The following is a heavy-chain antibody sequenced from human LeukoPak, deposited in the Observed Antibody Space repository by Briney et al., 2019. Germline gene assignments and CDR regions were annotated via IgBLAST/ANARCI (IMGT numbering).Heavy chain of an antibody. CDR1: GFTVSNKY. Sequence: GGSLRLSCAASGFTVSNKYMSWVRQAPGKGLECVSVIYDGGNTYYTDSVKGRFTISRDNSKNTLYLQVNSLRAEDTAVYYCARGGASELYYFDYWGQGTLVTVSS. D-gene: IGHD2-15*01. CDR2: IYDGGNT. J-gene: IGHJ4*02. V-gene: IGHV3-53*01. CDR3: ARGGASELYYFDY.